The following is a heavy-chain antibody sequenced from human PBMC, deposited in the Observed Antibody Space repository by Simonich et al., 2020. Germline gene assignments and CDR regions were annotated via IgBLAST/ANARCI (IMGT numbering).Heavy chain of an antibody. CDR2: ISGSGGST. CDR1: GFTFSSYA. D-gene: IGHD3-22*01. Sequence: GGGLVQPGGSLRLSCAASGFTFSSYAMSWVRQAPGKGLEWVSAISGSGGSTYYADSVKGRFTISRDNSKNTLYLQMNSVRAEDTAVYYCAKDLGERITMIVVVIDAFDIWGQGTMVTFSS. V-gene: IGHV3-23*01. CDR3: AKDLGERITMIVVVIDAFDI. J-gene: IGHJ3*02.